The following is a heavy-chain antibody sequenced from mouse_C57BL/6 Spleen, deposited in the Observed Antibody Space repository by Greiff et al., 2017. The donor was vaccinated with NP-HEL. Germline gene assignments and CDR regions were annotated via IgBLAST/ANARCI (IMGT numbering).Heavy chain of an antibody. CDR1: GYSFTGYY. D-gene: IGHD2-4*01. CDR3: ARRFYYDYDQAWFAY. V-gene: IGHV1-42*01. CDR2: INPSTGGT. Sequence: VQLKQSGPELVKPGASVKISCKASGYSFTGYYMNWVKQSPEKSLEWIGEINPSTGGTTYNQKFNAKATLTVDKSSSTAYMQLKSLTSEDSAVYYCARRFYYDYDQAWFAYWGQGTLVTVSA. J-gene: IGHJ3*01.